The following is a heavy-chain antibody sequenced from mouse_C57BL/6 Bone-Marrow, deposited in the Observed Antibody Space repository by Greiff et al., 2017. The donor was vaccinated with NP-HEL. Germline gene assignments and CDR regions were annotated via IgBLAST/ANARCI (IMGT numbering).Heavy chain of an antibody. CDR2: IHPNSGSP. V-gene: IGHV1-64*01. J-gene: IGHJ4*01. CDR1: GYTFTSYW. Sequence: QVQLQQPGAELVKPGASVKLSCKASGYTFTSYWMPWVKQRPGQGLEWIGMIHPNSGSPNYNEKFKSKATLTVDKSSSTAYMQLSSLTSEDSAVYYCARDFVYYYGSSYEDYAMDYWGQGTSVTVSS. CDR3: ARDFVYYYGSSYEDYAMDY. D-gene: IGHD1-1*01.